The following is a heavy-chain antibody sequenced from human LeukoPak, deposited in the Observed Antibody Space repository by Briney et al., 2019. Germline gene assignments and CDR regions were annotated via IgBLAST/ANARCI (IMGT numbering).Heavy chain of an antibody. D-gene: IGHD5-18*01. J-gene: IGHJ4*02. V-gene: IGHV3-21*01. CDR2: ISSSSSYI. Sequence: GGSLRLSCAASGFTFSSYGMHWVRQAPGKGLEWVSSISSSSSYIYYADSVKGRFTISRDNAKNSLYLQMNSLRAEDTAVYYCARDLGYSYGSDYWGQGTLVTVSS. CDR1: GFTFSSYG. CDR3: ARDLGYSYGSDY.